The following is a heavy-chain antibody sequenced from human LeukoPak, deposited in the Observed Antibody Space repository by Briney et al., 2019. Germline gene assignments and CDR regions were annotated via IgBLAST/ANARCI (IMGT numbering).Heavy chain of an antibody. D-gene: IGHD6-13*01. Sequence: SETLSLTCTVSGGSISSYYWSWIRQPAGKGLEWIGRIYTSGSTNYNPSLKSRVSMSVDTSKNQFSLKLSCVTAADTAVYYCARDLPYSSSWYGSVDYYYYGMDVWGQGTTVTVSS. J-gene: IGHJ6*02. CDR1: GGSISSYY. CDR2: IYTSGST. V-gene: IGHV4-4*07. CDR3: ARDLPYSSSWYGSVDYYYYGMDV.